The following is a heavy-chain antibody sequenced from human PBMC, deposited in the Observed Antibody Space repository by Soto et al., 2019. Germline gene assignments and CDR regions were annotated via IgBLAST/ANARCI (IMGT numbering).Heavy chain of an antibody. Sequence: EAQLWESGGGLVQPGGSLRLSCAASGFTFESYAMTWVRQAPGKGLEWVSAISGNGDSTYYADSVRGRFTISRDNSKNALNLQMNSLRAEDPALYYCARDGHCTGTSCPTYGMDVWGQGTTVTVSS. J-gene: IGHJ6*02. V-gene: IGHV3-23*01. CDR3: ARDGHCTGTSCPTYGMDV. D-gene: IGHD2-2*01. CDR2: ISGNGDST. CDR1: GFTFESYA.